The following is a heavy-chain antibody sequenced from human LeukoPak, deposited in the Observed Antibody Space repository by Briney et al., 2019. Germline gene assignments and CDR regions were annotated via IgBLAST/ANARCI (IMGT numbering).Heavy chain of an antibody. D-gene: IGHD3-3*01. CDR1: GYTLTELS. Sequence: ASVKVSCKVSGYTLTELSMHWVRQAPGKGLEWMGGFDPEDGETINAQKFQGRVTMTEDTSTDTAYMELSSLRSDDTDVYYCARSARFLEWSSTSWDLPYYFDYWGQGTLVTVSS. J-gene: IGHJ4*02. V-gene: IGHV1-24*01. CDR3: ARSARFLEWSSTSWDLPYYFDY. CDR2: FDPEDGET.